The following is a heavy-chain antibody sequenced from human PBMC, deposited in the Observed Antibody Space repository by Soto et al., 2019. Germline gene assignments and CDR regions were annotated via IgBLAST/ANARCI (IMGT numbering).Heavy chain of an antibody. CDR2: SKAGNGNT. CDR3: ARVSGYYLPDY. D-gene: IGHD5-12*01. V-gene: IGHV1-3*05. CDR1: GYTFTNYA. J-gene: IGHJ4*02. Sequence: QVQLVQSGAEEKKPGASVKVSCKASGYTFTNYATHWVRQAPGQRLEWMGWSKAGNGNTKYSQKFQGRVTITRDTSASTAYMELSSLRSEDTAVYYCARVSGYYLPDYWGQGTLVTVSS.